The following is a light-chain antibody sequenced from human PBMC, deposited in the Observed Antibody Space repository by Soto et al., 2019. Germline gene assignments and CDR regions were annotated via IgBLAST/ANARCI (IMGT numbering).Light chain of an antibody. Sequence: DIQMTQSPSSLSASVGDRVTITCRASQSISSYLNWYQQKPRKAPKLLIYAASSLQSGVPSRFSGSGSGTDFTLTISSLQPEDFATYYCQQSYSTPWTFGQGTKVEFK. CDR3: QQSYSTPWT. J-gene: IGKJ1*01. CDR2: AAS. CDR1: QSISSY. V-gene: IGKV1-39*01.